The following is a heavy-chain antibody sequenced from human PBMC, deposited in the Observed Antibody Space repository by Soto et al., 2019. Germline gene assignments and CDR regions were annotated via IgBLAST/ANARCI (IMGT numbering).Heavy chain of an antibody. CDR1: GFTFDDYA. D-gene: IGHD6-13*01. CDR2: ISWNSGSI. V-gene: IGHV3-9*01. J-gene: IGHJ4*02. CDR3: AKDGRAAGPRWLYFDY. Sequence: EVQLVESGGGLVQPGRSLRLSCAASGFTFDDYAMHWVRQAPGKGLEWVSGISWNSGSIGYADSVKGRFTISRDNAKNSLYLKMNSLRAEDTALYYCAKDGRAAGPRWLYFDYWGQGTLVTVSS.